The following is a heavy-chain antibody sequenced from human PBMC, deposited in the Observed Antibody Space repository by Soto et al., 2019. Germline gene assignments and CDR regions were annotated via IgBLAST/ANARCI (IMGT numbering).Heavy chain of an antibody. Sequence: SETLSLTCTVSGGSTSSYYWSWIRQPPGKGLEWIGYIYYSGSTNYNPSLKSRVTISVDTSKNQFSLKLSSVTAADTAVYYCARVVYCGGDCSPNYYYYGMDVWGQGTTVTVSS. CDR1: GGSTSSYY. D-gene: IGHD2-21*02. CDR3: ARVVYCGGDCSPNYYYYGMDV. J-gene: IGHJ6*02. V-gene: IGHV4-59*01. CDR2: IYYSGST.